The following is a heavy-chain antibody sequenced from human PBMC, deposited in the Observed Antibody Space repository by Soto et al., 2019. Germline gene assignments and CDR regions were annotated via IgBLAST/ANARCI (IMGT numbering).Heavy chain of an antibody. CDR2: ISGSGRTI. CDR1: GIVFNDY. Sequence: QVQLVESGGGLVKPGGSLRLSCAASGIVFNDYMSLVRQAPGKGLEWLSYISGSGRTIYSADSVKGRFTISRDNATNSLYLQMNNVRTEDTAVYYCARLPFPWGWFDPWGQGTLVTVSS. V-gene: IGHV3-11*01. CDR3: ARLPFPWGWFDP. D-gene: IGHD3-16*01. J-gene: IGHJ5*02.